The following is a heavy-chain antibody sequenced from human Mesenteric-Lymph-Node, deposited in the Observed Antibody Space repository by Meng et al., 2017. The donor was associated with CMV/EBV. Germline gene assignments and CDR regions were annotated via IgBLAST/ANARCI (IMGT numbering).Heavy chain of an antibody. Sequence: GESLKISCAASGFTFRTYGMHWVRQAPGEGLVWVTLIKNDGNSALYADSVRGRFTISRDNAKNTVYLQMNSLRAEDTAVYYCAKVPMIDLDFWGQGTLVTVSS. J-gene: IGHJ4*02. CDR1: GFTFRTYG. D-gene: IGHD3-22*01. CDR3: AKVPMIDLDF. V-gene: IGHV3-74*01. CDR2: IKNDGNSA.